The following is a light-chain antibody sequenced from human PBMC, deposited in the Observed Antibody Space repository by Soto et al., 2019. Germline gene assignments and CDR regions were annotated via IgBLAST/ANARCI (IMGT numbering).Light chain of an antibody. CDR3: SSDEGSNNLL. V-gene: IGLV2-8*01. CDR2: EVT. CDR1: SSDVGGYNY. J-gene: IGLJ2*01. Sequence: QSALTQPPSASGSPGQSVTISCTGTSSDVGGYNYVSWYQQHPGKAPKVMIYEVTKRPSGVPDRFSGSKSGNTASLTVSGLQAEDEAADYCSSDEGSNNLLFGGGTKVTVL.